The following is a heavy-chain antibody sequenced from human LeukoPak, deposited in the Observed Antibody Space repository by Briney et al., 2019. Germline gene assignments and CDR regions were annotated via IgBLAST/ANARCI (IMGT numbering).Heavy chain of an antibody. J-gene: IGHJ4*02. V-gene: IGHV3-21*01. CDR3: ARESLAAAGAIDY. Sequence: GGSLRLSCAASGFTFSTYSMNWVRQAPGKGLEWLSSISSSSSYRYYADSVKGRFTISRDNSKNTLYLQMNSLRAEDTAVYYCARESLAAAGAIDYWGQGTLVTVSS. CDR2: ISSSSSYR. D-gene: IGHD6-13*01. CDR1: GFTFSTYS.